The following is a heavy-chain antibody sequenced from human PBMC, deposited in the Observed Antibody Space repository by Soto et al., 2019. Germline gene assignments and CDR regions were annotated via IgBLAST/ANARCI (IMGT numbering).Heavy chain of an antibody. V-gene: IGHV4-34*01. J-gene: IGHJ4*03. CDR2: INHSGST. D-gene: IGHD3-22*01. Sequence: PSETLSLTCAVYGGSFSGYYWSWIRQPPGKGLEWIGEINHSGSTNYNPSLKSRVTISEDTSKNQFSLKLSSVTAADTAVYYCARGTFPYYYDSSGYPLDYWGQGTMVTVSS. CDR1: GGSFSGYY. CDR3: ARGTFPYYYDSSGYPLDY.